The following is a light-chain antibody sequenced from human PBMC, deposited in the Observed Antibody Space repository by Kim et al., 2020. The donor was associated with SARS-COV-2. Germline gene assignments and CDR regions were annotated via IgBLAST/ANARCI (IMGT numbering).Light chain of an antibody. Sequence: QLVLTQSPSASASLGASVKLTCTLSSGHSSYAIAWHQQQPEKDPRYLMKLNSDGSHSKGDGIPDRFSGSSSGAERYLTISSLQSEDEADYYCQTWGTGIDWVFGGGTQLTVL. CDR1: SGHSSYA. J-gene: IGLJ3*02. CDR3: QTWGTGIDWV. CDR2: LNSDGSH. V-gene: IGLV4-69*01.